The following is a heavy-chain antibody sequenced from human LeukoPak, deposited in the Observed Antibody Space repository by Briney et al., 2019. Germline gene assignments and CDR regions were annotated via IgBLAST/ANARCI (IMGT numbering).Heavy chain of an antibody. D-gene: IGHD2-21*01. V-gene: IGHV3-15*01. J-gene: IGHJ4*02. CDR3: VTDLVIKGYFDY. CDR1: GFTFSDYY. CDR2: IRRKTDGETT. Sequence: SGGSLRLSCAASGFTFSDYYMSWIRQAPGKGLEWVGRIRRKTDGETTDHAAPVKGRFTISRDDSKNTLYLQMNSLKTEDTAVYYCVTDLVIKGYFDYWGQGALVTVSS.